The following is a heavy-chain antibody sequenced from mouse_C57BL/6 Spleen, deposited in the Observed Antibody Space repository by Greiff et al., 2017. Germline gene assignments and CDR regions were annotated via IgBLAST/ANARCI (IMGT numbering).Heavy chain of an antibody. CDR3: ARGVITTVVAFLYYFGY. V-gene: IGHV3-6*01. Sequence: ESGPGLVKPSQSLSLTCSVTGYSITSGYYWNWIRQFPGNKLEWMGYISYDGSNNYNPSLKNRISITRDTSKNQFFLKLNSVTTEDTATYYCARGVITTVVAFLYYFGYWGQGTTLTVSS. D-gene: IGHD1-1*01. CDR1: GYSITSGYY. CDR2: ISYDGSN. J-gene: IGHJ2*01.